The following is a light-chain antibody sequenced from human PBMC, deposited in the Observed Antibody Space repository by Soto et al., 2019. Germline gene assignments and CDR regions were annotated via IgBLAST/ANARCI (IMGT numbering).Light chain of an antibody. J-gene: IGKJ2*01. V-gene: IGKV3-20*01. CDR3: QQYGSSPLYT. CDR2: GAS. Sequence: ESVLTQSPGTLSLSPGERATLSCRASQSVSSRDLAWYQQKPGQAPRLLIYGASTRDTGIPDRFSGSGSGTDFTRTISRLEPEDFAVYYCQQYGSSPLYTFGQGTKLEIK. CDR1: QSVSSRD.